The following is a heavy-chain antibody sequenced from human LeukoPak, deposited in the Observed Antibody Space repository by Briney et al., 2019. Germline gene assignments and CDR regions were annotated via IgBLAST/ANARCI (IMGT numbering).Heavy chain of an antibody. CDR1: GGSISSGGYC. Sequence: PSQTLSLTCTVSGGSISSGGYCWSWIRQHPGKGLEWIGYIYYSGSTYYNPSLKSRVTISVDTSKNQFSLKLSSVTAADTAVYYCARGGEYCSGGSCYGAFDIWGQGTMVTVSS. V-gene: IGHV4-31*03. J-gene: IGHJ3*02. CDR2: IYYSGST. D-gene: IGHD2-15*01. CDR3: ARGGEYCSGGSCYGAFDI.